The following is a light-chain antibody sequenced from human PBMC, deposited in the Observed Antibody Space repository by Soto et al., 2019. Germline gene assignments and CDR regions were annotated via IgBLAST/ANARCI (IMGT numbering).Light chain of an antibody. CDR3: GTWDSSLSAYNYV. J-gene: IGLJ1*01. V-gene: IGLV1-51*01. CDR2: DNN. Sequence: QSVLTRPPSVSAAPGQKVTISCSGSSSNIGNNYVSWYQQLPGTAPKLLIYDNNKRPSGIPDRFSGSKSGTSATLGITGLQTGDEADYYCGTWDSSLSAYNYVFGTGTKVTVL. CDR1: SSNIGNNY.